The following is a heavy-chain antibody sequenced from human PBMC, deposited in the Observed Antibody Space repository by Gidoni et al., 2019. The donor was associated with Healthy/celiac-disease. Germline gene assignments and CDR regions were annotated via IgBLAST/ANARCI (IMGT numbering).Heavy chain of an antibody. CDR2: ISYDGSNK. Sequence: QVQLVESGGGVVQPGRSLRLSCAASGFTFSSYGMHWGRQAPGKGLEWVAVISYDGSNKYYADSVKGRFTISRDNSKNTLYLQMNSLRAEDTAVYYCAKGGYDILTGYSFDYWGQGTLVTVSS. CDR3: AKGGYDILTGYSFDY. V-gene: IGHV3-30*18. D-gene: IGHD3-9*01. J-gene: IGHJ4*02. CDR1: GFTFSSYG.